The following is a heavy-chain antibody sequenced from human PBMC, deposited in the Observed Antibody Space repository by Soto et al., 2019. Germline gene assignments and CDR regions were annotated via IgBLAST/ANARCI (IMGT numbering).Heavy chain of an antibody. CDR2: IYYSGST. V-gene: IGHV4-31*03. Sequence: SETLSLTCTVSGGSISSGGYYLSWIRQHPGKGLQWIGYIYYSGSTYYNPSLKSRVTISVDTSKNQFSLKLSSVTAADTAVYYCAIYDSSGSRGFQHWGQGTLVTVSS. CDR3: AIYDSSGSRGFQH. J-gene: IGHJ1*01. CDR1: GGSISSGGYY. D-gene: IGHD3-22*01.